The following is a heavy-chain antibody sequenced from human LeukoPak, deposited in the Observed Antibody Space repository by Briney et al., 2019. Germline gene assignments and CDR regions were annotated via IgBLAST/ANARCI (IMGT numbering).Heavy chain of an antibody. V-gene: IGHV4-34*01. Sequence: SETLSLTCAVYGGSFSGYYWSWIRQPPGKGLEWIGEINHSGSTNYNPSLKSRVTIPVETSKNQFSLKLSSVTAADTAVYYCARGERVGYCSSTSCRGRGDYWGQGTLVTVSS. J-gene: IGHJ4*02. CDR2: INHSGST. CDR1: GGSFSGYY. CDR3: ARGERVGYCSSTSCRGRGDY. D-gene: IGHD2-2*01.